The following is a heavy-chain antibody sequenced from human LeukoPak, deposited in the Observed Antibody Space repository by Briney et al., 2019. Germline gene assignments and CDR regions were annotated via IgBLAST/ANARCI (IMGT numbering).Heavy chain of an antibody. CDR3: ARQGSAAGMGNWFDP. Sequence: GESLKISCKGSGYSFTSYWIGWVRQMPGKGLEWMGIIYPGDSDTRYSPSFQGQVTISADKSISTAYLQWSSLKASDTAMHYCARQGSAAGMGNWFDPWGQGTLVTVSS. J-gene: IGHJ5*02. V-gene: IGHV5-51*01. CDR2: IYPGDSDT. CDR1: GYSFTSYW. D-gene: IGHD6-13*01.